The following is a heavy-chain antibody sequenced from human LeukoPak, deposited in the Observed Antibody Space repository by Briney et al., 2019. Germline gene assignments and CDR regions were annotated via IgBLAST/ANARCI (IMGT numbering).Heavy chain of an antibody. J-gene: IGHJ4*02. V-gene: IGHV3-7*01. CDR1: GFSFSSSW. Sequence: GGSLRLACAASGFSFSSSWMSWVRQAPGEGLEWVANMNPDGSAKGYVESVEGRFTLSRDNAKNSLYLQMNSLRAGDTAGYYCARHPXSGALDYWGQGTLVTPSP. CDR3: ARHPXSGALDY. CDR2: MNPDGSAK.